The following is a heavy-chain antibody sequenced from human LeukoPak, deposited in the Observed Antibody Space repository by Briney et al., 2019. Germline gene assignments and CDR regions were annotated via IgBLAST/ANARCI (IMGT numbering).Heavy chain of an antibody. D-gene: IGHD5-24*01. J-gene: IGHJ3*02. CDR2: INHSGST. Sequence: SETLSLXCAVYGGSFSGYYWSWIRQPPGKVLEWIGEINHSGSTNYNPSLKSRVTISVDTSKNQFSLKLSSVTAADTAVYYCARRWLQFWRAFDIWGQGTMVTVSS. CDR1: GGSFSGYY. V-gene: IGHV4-34*01. CDR3: ARRWLQFWRAFDI.